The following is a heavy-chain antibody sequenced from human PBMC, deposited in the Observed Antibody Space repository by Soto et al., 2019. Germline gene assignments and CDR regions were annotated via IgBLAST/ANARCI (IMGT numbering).Heavy chain of an antibody. CDR1: GGSISSGDYY. V-gene: IGHV4-30-4*01. CDR2: IYYSGST. J-gene: IGHJ4*02. D-gene: IGHD2-15*01. Sequence: SETLSLTCTVSGGSISSGDYYWSWIRQPPGKGPEWIGHIYYSGSTYYNPSLKSRVTISVDTSKNQFSLKLSSVTAADTAVYYCVSGRWYYYFDYWGQGTLVTVSS. CDR3: VSGRWYYYFDY.